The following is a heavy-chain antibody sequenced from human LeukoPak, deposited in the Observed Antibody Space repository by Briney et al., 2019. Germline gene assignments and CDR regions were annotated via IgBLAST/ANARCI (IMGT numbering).Heavy chain of an antibody. Sequence: GGSLRLSCAASGFTLSSYAMSWVRQAPGKGLEWVSAITGSGGSTYYADSVKGRFTISRDNSKNTLYLQMNSLRAEDTAVYYCAKVRSRAAADTLDYWCQGNVVTVSS. J-gene: IGHJ4*02. V-gene: IGHV3-23*01. D-gene: IGHD6-13*01. CDR3: AKVRSRAAADTLDY. CDR1: GFTLSSYA. CDR2: ITGSGGST.